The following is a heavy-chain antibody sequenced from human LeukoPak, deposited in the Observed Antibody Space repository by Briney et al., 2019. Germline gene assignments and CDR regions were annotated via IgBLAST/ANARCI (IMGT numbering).Heavy chain of an antibody. CDR2: IYYSGST. Sequence: PSETLSLTCTVSGGSISSGDYYWSWLRQPPGKGLKWIGYIYYSGSTYYNPSLKRRVTISVDTSKNQFSLKLSSVTAADTAVYYCARAGIYGSGSYSPNWFDPWGQGTLVTVSS. J-gene: IGHJ5*02. CDR1: GGSISSGDYY. V-gene: IGHV4-30-4*08. CDR3: ARAGIYGSGSYSPNWFDP. D-gene: IGHD3-10*01.